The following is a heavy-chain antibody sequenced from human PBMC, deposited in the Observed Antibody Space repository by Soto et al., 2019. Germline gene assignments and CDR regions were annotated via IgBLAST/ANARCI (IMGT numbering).Heavy chain of an antibody. J-gene: IGHJ4*02. CDR3: AKGFGEVVAADY. CDR1: GFTFSSYG. CDR2: ISYDGSNK. Sequence: QVQLVESGGGVVQPGRSLRLSCAASGFTFSSYGMHWVRQAPGKGLEWVAVISYDGSNKYYADSVKGRFTISRDNSKNTLYLQMNSLRAEERAVYYCAKGFGEVVAADYWGQGTLVTVSS. D-gene: IGHD2-15*01. V-gene: IGHV3-30*18.